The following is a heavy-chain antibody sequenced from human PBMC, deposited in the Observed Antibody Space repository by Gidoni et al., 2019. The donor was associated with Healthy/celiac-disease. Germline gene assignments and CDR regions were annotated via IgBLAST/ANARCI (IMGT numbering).Heavy chain of an antibody. CDR2: IKSKVDGGTP. CDR1: GFTFSNAW. D-gene: IGHD3-10*01. Sequence: EVQLVESGGGLVKPGESLRLPCLASGFTFSNAWMNWARQAPGKGLEWVGRIKSKVDGGTPDYAAPVKGRFTISRDDSKDTLYLQMNSLRIEDTAVYYCSTLYVGYYMDVWGKGTTVTVSS. CDR3: STLYVGYYMDV. V-gene: IGHV3-15*07. J-gene: IGHJ6*03.